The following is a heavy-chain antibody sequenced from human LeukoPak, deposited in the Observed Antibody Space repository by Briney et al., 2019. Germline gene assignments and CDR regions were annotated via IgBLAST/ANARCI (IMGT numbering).Heavy chain of an antibody. CDR2: ISGSGGST. Sequence: PGGSLRLSCAASGFTFSSYAMSWVRQAPGKGLEWVSAISGSGGSTYYADSVKGRFTISRDNSKNTLYLQMNSLRAEDTAVYYCAKAGGYCSGGSCYRPHPFDYWGQGTLVTVSS. J-gene: IGHJ4*02. CDR1: GFTFSSYA. V-gene: IGHV3-23*01. D-gene: IGHD2-15*01. CDR3: AKAGGYCSGGSCYRPHPFDY.